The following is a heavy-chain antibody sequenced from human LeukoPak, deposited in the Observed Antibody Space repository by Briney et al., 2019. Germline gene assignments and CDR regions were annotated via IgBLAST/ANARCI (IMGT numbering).Heavy chain of an antibody. CDR1: GGSISSYY. D-gene: IGHD3-22*01. V-gene: IGHV4-59*12. Sequence: PSETLSLTCTVSGGSISSYYWSWIRQPPGKGLEWIGYIYYSGSTNYNPSLKSRVTISLDTSKSQFSLKLSSVTAADTAVYYCARGRGRAALITTSRRSFWFDSWGQGTLVTVSS. CDR3: ARGRGRAALITTSRRSFWFDS. J-gene: IGHJ5*01. CDR2: IYYSGST.